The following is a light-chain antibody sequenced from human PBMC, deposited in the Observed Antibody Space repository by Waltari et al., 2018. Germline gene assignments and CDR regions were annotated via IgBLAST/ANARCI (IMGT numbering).Light chain of an antibody. Sequence: QSVLTQPPSASGTPGQGVTISCSGSRSNIGSNTVNWYQRLPGTAPKVLIQSKNQRHSGVPDRFSGSKSGSSASLAVSGLEAEDEGDYYCATWDDSLNGVVFGGGTKLTVL. V-gene: IGLV1-44*01. CDR3: ATWDDSLNGVV. CDR2: SKN. J-gene: IGLJ2*01. CDR1: RSNIGSNT.